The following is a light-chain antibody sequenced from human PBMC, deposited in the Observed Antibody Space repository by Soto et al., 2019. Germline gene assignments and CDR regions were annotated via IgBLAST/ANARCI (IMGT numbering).Light chain of an antibody. Sequence: ALTQPASVSGSPGQSITISCTGTSSDVGGYNYVSWYRHHPGKAPKLIIYEVTNRPSGVSNRFSGSKSANTASLTISGLQPEDEADYYCSAYTSSSTLVFGGGTKLTVL. CDR1: SSDVGGYNY. CDR2: EVT. CDR3: SAYTSSSTLV. J-gene: IGLJ3*02. V-gene: IGLV2-14*01.